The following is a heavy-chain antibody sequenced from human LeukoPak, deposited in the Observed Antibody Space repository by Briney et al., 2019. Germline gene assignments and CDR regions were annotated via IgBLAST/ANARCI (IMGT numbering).Heavy chain of an antibody. J-gene: IGHJ4*02. CDR2: INPNSGGT. CDR1: GYTFTGYY. Sequence: ASVKVSCKASGYTFTGYYMHCVRQAPGQGLEWMGWINPNSGGTNHEQRFQGRVTMTRDTSISTAYMELSRLRSDDTAVYYSARGADFWSGYCPYWGQGTLVTVSS. D-gene: IGHD3-3*01. CDR3: ARGADFWSGYCPY. V-gene: IGHV1-2*02.